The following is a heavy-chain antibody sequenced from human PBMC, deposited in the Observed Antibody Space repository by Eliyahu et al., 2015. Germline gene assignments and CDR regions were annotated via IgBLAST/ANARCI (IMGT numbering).Heavy chain of an antibody. CDR2: IYHSGST. CDR3: ATEVGVVVTARDAFDI. V-gene: IGHV4-38-2*01. J-gene: IGHJ3*02. CDR1: GXSXSXXXY. D-gene: IGHD2-21*02. Sequence: QVQLQESGPGLVKPSXTLSLTCAXXGXSXSXXXYWGWIRQPSGKGLEWIGSIYHSGSTYYNPSLKSRVTISVDTSKNQFSLKLSSVTAADTAVYYCATEVGVVVTARDAFDIWGQGTMVTVSS.